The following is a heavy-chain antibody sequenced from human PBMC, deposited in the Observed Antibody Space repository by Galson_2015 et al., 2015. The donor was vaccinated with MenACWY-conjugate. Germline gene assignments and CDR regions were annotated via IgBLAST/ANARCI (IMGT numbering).Heavy chain of an antibody. J-gene: IGHJ6*02. Sequence: SLRLSCAASGFTFSSYAMSWVRQAPGKGLEWVSAISGSGGSTYYADSVKGRFTISRDNSKNTLYLQMNSLRAEDTAVYYWAKCLSRRGGEGYGSGSHRYYYYGMDVWGQGTTVTVSS. CDR1: GFTFSSYA. V-gene: IGHV3-23*01. CDR2: ISGSGGST. D-gene: IGHD3-10*01. CDR3: AKCLSRRGGEGYGSGSHRYYYYGMDV.